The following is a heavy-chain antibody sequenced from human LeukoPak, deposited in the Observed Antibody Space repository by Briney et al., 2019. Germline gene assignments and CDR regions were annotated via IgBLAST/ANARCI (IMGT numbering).Heavy chain of an antibody. CDR1: GGTFSSYA. D-gene: IGHD5-18*01. CDR2: IIPIFGTA. Sequence: VASVRVSCKASGGTFSSYAISWVRQAPGQGLEWKGGIIPIFGTANYAQKFQGRVTITADKSTSTAYMELSSLRSEDTAVYYCARVADTAMVYFDYWGQGTLVTVSS. V-gene: IGHV1-69*06. J-gene: IGHJ4*02. CDR3: ARVADTAMVYFDY.